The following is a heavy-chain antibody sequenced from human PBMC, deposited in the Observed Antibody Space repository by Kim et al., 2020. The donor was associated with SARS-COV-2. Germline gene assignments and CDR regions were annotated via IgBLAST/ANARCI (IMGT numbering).Heavy chain of an antibody. CDR3: AREWADYDSSGYDY. V-gene: IGHV3-30*04. D-gene: IGHD3-22*01. CDR1: GFDFSSHA. CDR2: ISTVGSSA. Sequence: GGSLRLSCVASGFDFSSHAMHWVRQAPGKGLEWAAIISTVGSSAYPDSVKGRFTISRENSKNALYLQMNSLRPEDTAVYYCAREWADYDSSGYDYWGQGTLVTVSS. J-gene: IGHJ4*02.